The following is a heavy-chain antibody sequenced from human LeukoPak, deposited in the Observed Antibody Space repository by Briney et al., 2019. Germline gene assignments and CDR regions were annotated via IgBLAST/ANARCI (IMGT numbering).Heavy chain of an antibody. D-gene: IGHD2-15*01. J-gene: IGHJ3*02. V-gene: IGHV3-66*01. CDR1: GFTVSSNY. Sequence: GGSLRLSCAASGFTVSSNYMGWVRQAPGKGLKWVSVIYSGGSTYYADSVKGRFTISRDNSKNTLYLQMNSLRAEDTAVYYCARRCGGSCFYAFDIWGQGTMVTVSS. CDR3: ARRCGGSCFYAFDI. CDR2: IYSGGST.